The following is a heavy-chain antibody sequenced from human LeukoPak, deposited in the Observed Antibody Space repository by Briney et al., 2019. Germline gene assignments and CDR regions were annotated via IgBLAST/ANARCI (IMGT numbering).Heavy chain of an antibody. D-gene: IGHD4-17*01. CDR1: GFTFSSYE. V-gene: IGHV3-48*03. J-gene: IGHJ4*02. CDR2: ISSSGSTI. Sequence: GGSLRLSCAASGFTFSSYELNWVRQAPGKGLEWVSSISSSGSTIYYADSVKGRFTISRDNAKNSLYLQMNSLRAEDAVVYYCARNYGDYEGYWGQGTLVTVSS. CDR3: ARNYGDYEGY.